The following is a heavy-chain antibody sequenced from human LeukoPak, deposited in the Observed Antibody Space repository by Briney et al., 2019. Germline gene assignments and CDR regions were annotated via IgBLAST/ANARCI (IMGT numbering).Heavy chain of an antibody. Sequence: GGSLRLSCAASGFTFSSYSMNWVRQAPGKGLEWVGRIKSKTDGGTTDYAAPVKGRFTISRDDSKNTLYLQMNSLKTEDTAVYYCTTLGYCSSTSCYPTNFDYWGQGTLVTVSS. CDR3: TTLGYCSSTSCYPTNFDY. CDR2: IKSKTDGGTT. V-gene: IGHV3-15*01. D-gene: IGHD2-2*01. CDR1: GFTFSSYS. J-gene: IGHJ4*02.